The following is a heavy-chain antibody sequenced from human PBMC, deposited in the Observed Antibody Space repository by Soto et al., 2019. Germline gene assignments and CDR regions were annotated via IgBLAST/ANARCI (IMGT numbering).Heavy chain of an antibody. J-gene: IGHJ4*02. V-gene: IGHV1-46*01. CDR1: GYTFTNYY. CDR2: IHPDGGHT. CDR3: ARGDNDY. Sequence: GASVKVSCKASGYTFTNYYVQWVRQAPGQGLEWMGVIHPDGGHTTYSQKFQDRVTMTRDTFTSTIYMELSSLRSEDTAVYYWARGDNDYWGQGTLVTVSS.